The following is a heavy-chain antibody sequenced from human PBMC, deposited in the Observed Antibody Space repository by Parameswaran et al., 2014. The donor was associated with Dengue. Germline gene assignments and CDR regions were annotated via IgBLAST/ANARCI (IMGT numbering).Heavy chain of an antibody. CDR2: ISYDGSNK. Sequence: QAGGSLRLPVLASGFTFSSYGMHWVRQAPGKGLEWVAVISYDGSNKYYADSVKGRFTISRDNSKNTLYLQMNSLRAEDTAVYYCAKDKLLGFDYWGQGTLVTVSS. CDR3: AKDKLLGFDY. J-gene: IGHJ4*02. V-gene: IGHV3-30*18. D-gene: IGHD3-16*01. CDR1: GFTFSSYG.